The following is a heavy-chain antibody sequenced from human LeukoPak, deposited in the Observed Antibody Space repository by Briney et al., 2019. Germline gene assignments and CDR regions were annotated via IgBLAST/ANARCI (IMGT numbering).Heavy chain of an antibody. D-gene: IGHD3-3*01. Sequence: PGGSLRLSCAVSGFSFDTYWMTWVRQAPGKGLEWVANIKQDGSEKYYVDSVKGRFTISRDNAKNSLYLQMNSLRAEDTAVYYCAQREAFTSSWGQGTLVTVSS. V-gene: IGHV3-7*01. CDR3: AQREAFTSS. CDR2: IKQDGSEK. CDR1: GFSFDTYW. J-gene: IGHJ5*02.